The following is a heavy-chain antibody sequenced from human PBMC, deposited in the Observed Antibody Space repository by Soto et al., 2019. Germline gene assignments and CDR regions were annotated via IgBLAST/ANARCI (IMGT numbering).Heavy chain of an antibody. CDR3: AKSIAWVPVAGYFDY. V-gene: IGHV3-23*01. J-gene: IGHJ4*02. CDR2: ISGSGGST. D-gene: IGHD6-19*01. Sequence: GGSLRLSCAASGFTFSSYAMSWVRQAPGKGLEWVSAISGSGGSTYYADSVKGRFTISRDNSKNTLYLQMNSLRAEDTAVYYCAKSIAWVPVAGYFDYWGQGTLVTVSS. CDR1: GFTFSSYA.